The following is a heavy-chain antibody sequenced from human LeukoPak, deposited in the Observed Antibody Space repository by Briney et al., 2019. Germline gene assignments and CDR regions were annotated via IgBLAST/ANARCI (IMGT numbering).Heavy chain of an antibody. J-gene: IGHJ4*02. D-gene: IGHD2-8*01. Sequence: SETLSLTCAVYGGSFSGYYWSWIRQPPGKGLEWIGEINHSGSTNYNPSLKSRVTISVDTSKNQFSLKLSSVTAADTAVYYWARGMVMVYAILPGFDYWGQGTLVTVSS. V-gene: IGHV4-34*01. CDR3: ARGMVMVYAILPGFDY. CDR2: INHSGST. CDR1: GGSFSGYY.